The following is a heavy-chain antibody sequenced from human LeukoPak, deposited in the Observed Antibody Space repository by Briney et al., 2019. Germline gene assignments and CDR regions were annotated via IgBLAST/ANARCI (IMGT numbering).Heavy chain of an antibody. D-gene: IGHD6-19*01. V-gene: IGHV4-34*01. CDR3: ASLGGSGWAYYFDY. CDR1: GGSFSGYY. J-gene: IGHJ4*02. Sequence: SETLSLTCAVYGGSFSGYYWSWIRQPPGKGLEWIGEINHSGSTNYNPSLKSRVTISVDTSKNQFSLKLSSVTAADTAVYYCASLGGSGWAYYFDYWGQGTLVTVSS. CDR2: INHSGST.